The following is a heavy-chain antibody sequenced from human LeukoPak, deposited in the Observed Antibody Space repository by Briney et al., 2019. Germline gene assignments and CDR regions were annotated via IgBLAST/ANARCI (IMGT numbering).Heavy chain of an antibody. D-gene: IGHD1-26*01. V-gene: IGHV3-30*02. CDR1: GFTFSTYG. CDR2: IQYHGSDK. Sequence: PGGSLRLSCAASGFTFSTYGMHWVRQAPGKGLEWVAFIQYHGSDKWYADSVKGRFTISRDNSENTLYLQMDSLRAEDTAVYYCAKDGTRGSYRPASYYYYYYMDVWGKGTTVTVSS. CDR3: AKDGTRGSYRPASYYYYYYMDV. J-gene: IGHJ6*03.